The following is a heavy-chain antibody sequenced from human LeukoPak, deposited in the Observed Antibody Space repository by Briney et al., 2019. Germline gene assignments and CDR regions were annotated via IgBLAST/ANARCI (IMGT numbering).Heavy chain of an antibody. J-gene: IGHJ4*02. CDR1: GFTFSSYG. CDR3: VVVVKSIDY. Sequence: GGSLRLSCAASGFTFSSYGMHWVRQAPGKGLEWVAFIRYDGSNKYYADSVEGRFTISRDNSKNTLYLQMNSLRAEDTAVYYDVVVVKSIDYWGQGTLVTVSS. CDR2: IRYDGSNK. D-gene: IGHD3-22*01. V-gene: IGHV3-30*02.